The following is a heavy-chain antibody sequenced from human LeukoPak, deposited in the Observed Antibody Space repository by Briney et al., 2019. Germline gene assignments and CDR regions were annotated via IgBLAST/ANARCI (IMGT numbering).Heavy chain of an antibody. D-gene: IGHD3-22*01. J-gene: IGHJ2*01. CDR1: GGSFSGYY. V-gene: IGHV4-34*01. CDR2: INHSGSA. CDR3: ARDCRYYDSSGYYPSYWYFDL. Sequence: PSETLSLTCAVYGGSFSGYYWSWIRQPPGKGLEWIGEINHSGSANYNPSLKSRVTISVDTSKNQFSLKLSSVTAADTAVYYCARDCRYYDSSGYYPSYWYFDLWGRGTLVTVSS.